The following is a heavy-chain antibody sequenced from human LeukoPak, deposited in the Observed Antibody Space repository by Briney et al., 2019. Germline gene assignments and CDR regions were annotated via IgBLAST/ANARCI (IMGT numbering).Heavy chain of an antibody. J-gene: IGHJ4*02. CDR3: AKRRGYCSSTSCYAFDY. V-gene: IGHV3-23*01. Sequence: PGGSLRLSCAASGFTFSSYAMSWVRQAPGKGLEWVSAISGSGGSTYYADSVKGRFTISRDNSKNTLYLQMNSLRAEDTAVYYCAKRRGYCSSTSCYAFDYWGQGTLVTVPS. D-gene: IGHD2-2*01. CDR1: GFTFSSYA. CDR2: ISGSGGST.